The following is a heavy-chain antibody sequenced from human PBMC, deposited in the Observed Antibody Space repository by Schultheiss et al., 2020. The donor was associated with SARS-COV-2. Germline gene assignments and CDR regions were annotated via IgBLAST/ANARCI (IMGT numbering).Heavy chain of an antibody. J-gene: IGHJ4*02. Sequence: GGSLRLSCAASGFTFSSYAMSWVRQAPGKGLEWVSAISGGSTYYADSVKGRFTISRDNSKNTLYLQMNSLRAEDTAVYYCAKVGGLEYSSSYFDYWGQGTLVTVSS. D-gene: IGHD6-6*01. V-gene: IGHV3-23*01. CDR3: AKVGGLEYSSSYFDY. CDR1: GFTFSSYA. CDR2: ISGGST.